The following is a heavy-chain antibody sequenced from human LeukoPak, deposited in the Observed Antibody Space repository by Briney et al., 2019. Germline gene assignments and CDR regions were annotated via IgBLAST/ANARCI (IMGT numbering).Heavy chain of an antibody. CDR2: ISVYNGST. CDR3: ARATLLPGYCSSTSCYTPDAFDI. D-gene: IGHD2-2*02. V-gene: IGHV1-18*01. J-gene: IGHJ3*02. Sequence: ASVKVSCKASGYTFTSFGIGWVRQAPGQGLEWMGWISVYNGSTNYAQKLQGRVTMTTDTSTSTAYMELRSLRSDDTAVYYCARATLLPGYCSSTSCYTPDAFDIWGQGTMVTVSS. CDR1: GYTFTSFG.